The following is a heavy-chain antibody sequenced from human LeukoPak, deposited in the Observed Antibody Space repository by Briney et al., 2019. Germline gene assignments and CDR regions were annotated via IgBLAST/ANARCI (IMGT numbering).Heavy chain of an antibody. CDR3: ARGGKWLRFPSGY. V-gene: IGHV4-34*01. Sequence: SETLSLXCAVYGGSCSGYYWRWIRQPPGKGLEWIGEINHSGSTNYNPSLKSRVTISVDTSKNQFSLKLSSVTAADTAVYYCARGGKWLRFPSGYWGQGTLVTVSS. J-gene: IGHJ4*02. CDR2: INHSGST. D-gene: IGHD5-12*01. CDR1: GGSCSGYY.